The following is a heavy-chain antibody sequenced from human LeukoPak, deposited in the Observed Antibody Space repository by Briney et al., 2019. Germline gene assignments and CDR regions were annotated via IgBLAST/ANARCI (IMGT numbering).Heavy chain of an antibody. CDR2: VSGDGFST. CDR3: AKFRVVTTSRGVGLDY. CDR1: GFTFSTYA. D-gene: IGHD3-22*01. J-gene: IGHJ4*02. Sequence: PGGSLSLSCAASGFTFSTYAMSWVRQAAGKGLEWVSAVSGDGFSTFYANSVKGRFSISRDNSKNTLYLQMNSLRAADTAVYYCAKFRVVTTSRGVGLDYWGQGTLVTVSS. V-gene: IGHV3-23*01.